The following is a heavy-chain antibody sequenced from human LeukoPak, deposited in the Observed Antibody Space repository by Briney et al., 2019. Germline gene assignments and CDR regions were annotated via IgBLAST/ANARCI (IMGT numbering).Heavy chain of an antibody. D-gene: IGHD2-2*02. J-gene: IGHJ4*02. V-gene: IGHV4-4*07. CDR3: ARVVPAAKPSNMPPYFDY. CDR1: GGSISGYY. Sequence: SETLSLTCTVSGGSISGYYWSWIRQSAGKGLEWIGHIYSTGTNNYNPSLRSRVTLSVDTSKNQFSLKLRSVTAADTAVYYCARVVPAAKPSNMPPYFDYWGQGTLVTVSS. CDR2: IYSTGTN.